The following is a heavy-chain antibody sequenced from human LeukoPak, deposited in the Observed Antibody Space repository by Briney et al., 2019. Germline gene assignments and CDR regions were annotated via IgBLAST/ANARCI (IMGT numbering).Heavy chain of an antibody. CDR1: GGSFSGHS. V-gene: IGHV4-59*08. CDR3: ARVRDGSGSYRRPIDP. Sequence: PSETLSLTCAVYGGSFSGHSWAWIRQPPGKGLEWIGYIYDSGSTNYNPSLQSRVTISVDTSKNQFSLKLSSVTAADTAVYYCARVRDGSGSYRRPIDPWGQGTLVTVSS. J-gene: IGHJ5*02. D-gene: IGHD3-10*01. CDR2: IYDSGST.